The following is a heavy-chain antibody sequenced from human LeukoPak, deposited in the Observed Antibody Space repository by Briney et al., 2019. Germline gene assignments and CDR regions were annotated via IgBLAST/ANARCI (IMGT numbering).Heavy chain of an antibody. CDR2: ISYDGSNK. V-gene: IGHV3-30*18. J-gene: IGHJ4*02. D-gene: IGHD6-13*01. CDR3: AKGRDSSSWLDYFDY. CDR1: GFTFSSYG. Sequence: PGGSLRLPCAASGFTFSSYGMHWVRQAPGKGLEWVAVISYDGSNKYYADSVKGRFTISRDNSKNTLYLQMNRLRADDTAVYYCAKGRDSSSWLDYFDYWGQGTLVTVSS.